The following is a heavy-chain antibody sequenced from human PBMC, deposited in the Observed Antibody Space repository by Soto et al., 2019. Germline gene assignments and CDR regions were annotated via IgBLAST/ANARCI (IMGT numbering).Heavy chain of an antibody. J-gene: IGHJ1*01. D-gene: IGHD6-13*01. CDR3: TRGHSSSWAYFKY. V-gene: IGHV1-69*13. CDR1: GGTFSSSA. CDR2: INPMFGTA. Sequence: SVKVSCKASGGTFSSSAISWVRQAPGQGLEWMGGINPMFGTAYYAQKFQGRVTFSADESTSTANMELSSLRSDDTALYYCTRGHSSSWAYFKYWGQGTLVTVSS.